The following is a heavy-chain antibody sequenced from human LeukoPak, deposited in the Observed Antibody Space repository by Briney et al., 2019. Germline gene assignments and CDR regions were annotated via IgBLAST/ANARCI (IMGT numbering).Heavy chain of an antibody. CDR2: MYYSGSA. CDR1: GGSITDYY. V-gene: IGHV4-59*01. CDR3: ARSDGSYSYFDC. Sequence: PSETLSLTCTVSGGSITDYYWSWIRHSSGKGLEWIGYMYYSGSAYYNPSLKSRVTISVDTSKNQLSLNLSSVTAADTAIYYCARSDGSYSYFDCWGQGTLVAVSS. J-gene: IGHJ4*02. D-gene: IGHD1-26*01.